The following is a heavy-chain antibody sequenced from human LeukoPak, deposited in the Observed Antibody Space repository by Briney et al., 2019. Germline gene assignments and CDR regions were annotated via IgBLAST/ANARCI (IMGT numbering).Heavy chain of an antibody. Sequence: SETLSLTCAVYGGSFSGYYWSWIRQPPGEGLEWIGEINHSGSTNFNPSLKSRVTISVDTSKNQFSLRLRSVTAADTAVYYCASLRKRGGAFDLWGQGTVVTVSS. CDR1: GGSFSGYY. CDR3: ASLRKRGGAFDL. CDR2: INHSGST. J-gene: IGHJ3*01. V-gene: IGHV4-34*01.